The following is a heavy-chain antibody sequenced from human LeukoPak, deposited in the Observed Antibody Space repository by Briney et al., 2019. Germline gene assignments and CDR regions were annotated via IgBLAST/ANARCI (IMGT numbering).Heavy chain of an antibody. CDR2: ISTGGSTI. D-gene: IGHD2-2*01. J-gene: IGHJ4*02. Sequence: GGSLRLSCAASGFTFSDFHMSWIRQTPGKGPEWVSYISTGGSTIYYADSVKGRFTISRDNAKNSLYLQMNSLRVEDTAVYYCARDQEGCSTTSCYYGLGFFDFWGQGTLVTVSS. CDR1: GFTFSDFH. CDR3: ARDQEGCSTTSCYYGLGFFDF. V-gene: IGHV3-11*04.